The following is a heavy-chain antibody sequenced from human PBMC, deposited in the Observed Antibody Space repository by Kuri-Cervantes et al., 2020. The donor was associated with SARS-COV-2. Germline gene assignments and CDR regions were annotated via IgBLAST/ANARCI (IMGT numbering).Heavy chain of an antibody. CDR2: IYYSGST. CDR3: ARSGYYSRGVTYYYMDV. J-gene: IGHJ6*03. D-gene: IGHD3-22*01. V-gene: IGHV4-59*12. CDR1: GGSISSYY. Sequence: GSLRLSCTVSGGSISSYYWSWIRQPPGKGLEWIGYIYYSGSTNYNPSLKSRVTISVDTSKNQFSLKLSSMTAADSAVYYCARSGYYSRGVTYYYMDVWDKGTTVTVSS.